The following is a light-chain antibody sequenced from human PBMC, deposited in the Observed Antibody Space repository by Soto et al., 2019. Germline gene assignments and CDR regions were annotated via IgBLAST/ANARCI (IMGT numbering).Light chain of an antibody. Sequence: QAVVTQPPSASGTPGQRVTISCSGSSSNVGSNFVYWYQQLPGTAPRLLIYRNNQRPSGVPDRFAASKSGTSASLAISGLRSEDEADYHCAAWDDSLSGPLFGGGTQLTVL. CDR2: RNN. CDR1: SSNVGSNF. J-gene: IGLJ2*01. V-gene: IGLV1-47*01. CDR3: AAWDDSLSGPL.